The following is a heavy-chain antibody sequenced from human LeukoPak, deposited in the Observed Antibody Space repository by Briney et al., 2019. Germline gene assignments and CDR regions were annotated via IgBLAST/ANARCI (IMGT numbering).Heavy chain of an antibody. D-gene: IGHD1-20*01. V-gene: IGHV3-49*04. CDR2: IRSKAHGGTT. Sequence: GGSLRLSCTASGFTFGDYAMSWVRQAPGKGLEWVGFIRSKAHGGTTQYAASVKGRFTISRDDSKSIAFLQMNSLKTEDTAVYYCTSTITGMTLAFWLFDHWGQGTLVTVSS. J-gene: IGHJ4*02. CDR3: TSTITGMTLAFWLFDH. CDR1: GFTFGDYA.